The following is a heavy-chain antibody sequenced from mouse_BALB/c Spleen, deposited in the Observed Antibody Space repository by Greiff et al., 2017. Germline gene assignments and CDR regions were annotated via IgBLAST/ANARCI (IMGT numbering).Heavy chain of an antibody. CDR2: SRNKANDYTT. J-gene: IGHJ3*01. CDR1: GFTFSDFY. Sequence: EVKLMESGGGLVQPGGSLRLSCATSGFTFSDFYMEWVRQPPGKRLEWIAASRNKANDYTTEYSASVKGRFIVSRDTSQSILYLQMNALRAEDTAIYYCARDAIYGNYGWFAYWGQGTLVTVSA. CDR3: ARDAIYGNYGWFAY. D-gene: IGHD2-1*01. V-gene: IGHV7-1*02.